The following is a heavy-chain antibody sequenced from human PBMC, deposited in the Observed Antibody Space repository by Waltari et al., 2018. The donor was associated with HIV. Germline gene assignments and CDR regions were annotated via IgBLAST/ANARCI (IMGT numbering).Heavy chain of an antibody. D-gene: IGHD6-13*01. CDR1: GGTFSSYA. Sequence: QVQLVQSGAEVKKPGSSVKVSCKASGGTFSSYAISWVRQDHGQGLEWMGGIIPIVGTANYAQKCQGRVTMTADESTSTAYMELSSLRSEDTAVYYCARDGAAWDYYGMDVWGQGTTVTVSS. CDR2: IIPIVGTA. CDR3: ARDGAAWDYYGMDV. J-gene: IGHJ6*02. V-gene: IGHV1-69*01.